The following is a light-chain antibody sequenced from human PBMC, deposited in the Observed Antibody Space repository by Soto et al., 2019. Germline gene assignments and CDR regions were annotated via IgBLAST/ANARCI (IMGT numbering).Light chain of an antibody. CDR3: QQYGSSPKT. Sequence: EIVLTQSPGTLSLSPGERAPLSCRARQSVSSSYLAWYQQKPGQAPRLLIYGASSRATGIPDRFSGSGSGTDFTLTISRLEPEDFAVYYCQQYGSSPKTFGQGTKVDI. CDR1: QSVSSSY. J-gene: IGKJ1*01. CDR2: GAS. V-gene: IGKV3-20*01.